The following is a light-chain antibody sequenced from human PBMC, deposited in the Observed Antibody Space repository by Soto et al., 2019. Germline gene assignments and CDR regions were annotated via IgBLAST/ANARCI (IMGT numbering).Light chain of an antibody. J-gene: IGLJ1*01. CDR2: DVS. CDR3: CSYAGSYTYV. Sequence: QSALTQPRSVSGSPGQSVTISCTGTSSDVGGYNSVSWYQQHPGKAPKLMIYDVSKRPAGVPDRVSGSKSGNTASLTISWLQAEDEADYYCCSYAGSYTYVFGTGTKLTVL. V-gene: IGLV2-11*01. CDR1: SSDVGGYNS.